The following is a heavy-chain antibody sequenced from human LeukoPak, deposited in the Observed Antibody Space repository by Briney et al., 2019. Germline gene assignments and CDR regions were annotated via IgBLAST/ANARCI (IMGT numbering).Heavy chain of an antibody. J-gene: IGHJ4*02. D-gene: IGHD3-3*01. Sequence: PSETLSLTCTVSGGSISSYYWSWIRQPPGKGLEWIGCIYYSGSTNYNPSLKSRVTISVDTSKNQFSLKLSSVTAADTAVYYCARASDFWSGYYLDYWGQGTLVTVSS. CDR1: GGSISSYY. CDR3: ARASDFWSGYYLDY. V-gene: IGHV4-59*01. CDR2: IYYSGST.